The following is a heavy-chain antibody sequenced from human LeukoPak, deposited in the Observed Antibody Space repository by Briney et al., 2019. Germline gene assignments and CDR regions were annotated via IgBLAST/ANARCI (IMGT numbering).Heavy chain of an antibody. CDR2: IYSGGST. V-gene: IGHV3-53*01. J-gene: IGHJ6*04. CDR3: ARTSDYYYYGMDV. CDR1: GFTVSSNY. Sequence: GGSLRLSCAASGFTVSSNYMSWVCQAPGKGLEWVSVIYSGGSTYYADSVKGRFTISRDNSKNTLYLQMNSLRAEDTAVYYCARTSDYYYYGMDVWGKGTTVTVSS.